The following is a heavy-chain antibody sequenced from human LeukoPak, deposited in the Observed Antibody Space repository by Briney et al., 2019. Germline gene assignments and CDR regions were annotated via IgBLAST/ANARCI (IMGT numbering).Heavy chain of an antibody. D-gene: IGHD1-20*01. CDR2: IRYDGSNK. CDR1: GFTFSSYG. CDR3: ARLTYKWDEGYFDY. J-gene: IGHJ4*02. V-gene: IGHV3-30*02. Sequence: PGGSLRLSCAASGFTFSSYGMHWVRQAPGKGLEWVAFIRYDGSNKYYADSVKGRFTISRDNSKNTLYLQMNSLRAEDTAVYYCARLTYKWDEGYFDYWGQGTLVTVSP.